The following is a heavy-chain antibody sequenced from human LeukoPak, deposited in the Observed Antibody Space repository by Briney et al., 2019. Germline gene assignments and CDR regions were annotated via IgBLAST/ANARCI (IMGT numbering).Heavy chain of an antibody. CDR2: KWSDGSKQ. CDR3: GRDISYGTLDK. D-gene: IGHD5-18*01. CDR1: GFTFSRHG. J-gene: IGHJ4*02. Sequence: PGGSLRLSCAASGFTFSRHGMQWVRQAPGKGLEWVAGKWSDGSKQYYGDSVKGRFTISRDDSKNTLYLQMNSLRAGDTPVYHRGRDISYGTLDKWGQGTLVTVSS. V-gene: IGHV3-33*01.